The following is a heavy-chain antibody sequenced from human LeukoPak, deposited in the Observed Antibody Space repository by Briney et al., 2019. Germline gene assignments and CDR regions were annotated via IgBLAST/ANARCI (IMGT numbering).Heavy chain of an antibody. J-gene: IGHJ6*02. D-gene: IGHD3-22*01. Sequence: GGSLRLSCAASGFTFSSYGMHWVRQAPGRGLEWVAVISYDGSNKYYADSVKGRFTISRDNSKNTLYLQMNSLRAEDTAVYYCAKDYYYGSSGSRDSFNYYGMDVWGQGATVTVSS. V-gene: IGHV3-30*18. CDR2: ISYDGSNK. CDR1: GFTFSSYG. CDR3: AKDYYYGSSGSRDSFNYYGMDV.